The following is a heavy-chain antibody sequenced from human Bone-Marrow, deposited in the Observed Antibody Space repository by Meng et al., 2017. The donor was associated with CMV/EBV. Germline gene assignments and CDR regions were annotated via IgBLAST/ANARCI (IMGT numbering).Heavy chain of an antibody. Sequence: ASVKVSCKASGYTFTGYYMHWVRQAPGQGLEWMGWISAYNGNTNYAQKLQGRVTMTTDTSTSTAYMELRSLRSDDTAVYYCASSGYSSGSDYWGQGTLVTVSS. J-gene: IGHJ4*02. CDR2: ISAYNGNT. V-gene: IGHV1-18*04. CDR1: GYTFTGYY. CDR3: ASSGYSSGSDY. D-gene: IGHD6-19*01.